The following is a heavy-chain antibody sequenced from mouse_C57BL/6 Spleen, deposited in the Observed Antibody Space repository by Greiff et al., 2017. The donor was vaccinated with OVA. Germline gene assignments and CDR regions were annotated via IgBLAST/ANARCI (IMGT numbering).Heavy chain of an antibody. Sequence: VQLQQPGAELVRPGSSVKLSCKASGYTFTSYWMHWVKQRPIQGLEWIGNIDPSDSETHYNQKFKDKATLTVDKAYSTAYMQLSSLTSEDSAVYYCARENYGTYGKYYFDYWGQGTTLTVSA. CDR1: GYTFTSYW. CDR2: IDPSDSET. V-gene: IGHV1-52*01. CDR3: ARENYGTYGKYYFDY. D-gene: IGHD1-1*01. J-gene: IGHJ2*01.